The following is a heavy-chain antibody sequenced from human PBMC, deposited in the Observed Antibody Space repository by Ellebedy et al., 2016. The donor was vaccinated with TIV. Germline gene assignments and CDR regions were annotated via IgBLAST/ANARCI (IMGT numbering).Heavy chain of an antibody. CDR3: ASVTFSSLSPFDY. V-gene: IGHV1-2*02. CDR2: IYPNSGDT. CDR1: GYSFTGYY. J-gene: IGHJ4*02. Sequence: AASVKVSCKASGYSFTGYYVHWVRQAPGQGLEWMGWIYPNSGDTKYAQNFQGRVTMTRDTSIATAYMELNRLTSDDTATYYCASVTFSSLSPFDYWGQGTLVTVSS. D-gene: IGHD6-6*01.